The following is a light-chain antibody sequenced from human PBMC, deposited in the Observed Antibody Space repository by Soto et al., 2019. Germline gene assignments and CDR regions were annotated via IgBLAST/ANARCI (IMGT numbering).Light chain of an antibody. Sequence: QSALTQPPSVSGSPGQSVAISCTGTSRDVGSYNRVSWYQQSPGTAPKLMIYEVNTRPSGVPDRFSGSKSGNTASLTISGLQPEDEGDYYCTSYTTSSTYVFGTGTKLTVL. CDR1: SRDVGSYNR. CDR3: TSYTTSSTYV. CDR2: EVN. J-gene: IGLJ1*01. V-gene: IGLV2-18*02.